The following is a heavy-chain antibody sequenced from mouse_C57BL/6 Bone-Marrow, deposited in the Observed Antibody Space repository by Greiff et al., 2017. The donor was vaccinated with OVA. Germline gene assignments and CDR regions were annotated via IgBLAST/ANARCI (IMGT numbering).Heavy chain of an antibody. CDR2: IYPRSGST. Sequence: LVESGAELARPGASVKLSCKASGYTFTSYGISWVKQRTGQGLEWIGKIYPRSGSTYYNEKFKGKATLTADESSSTAYMELRSLTSEDSAVDVRARQLVYGNYYAMDYWGQGTSVTVSS. CDR1: GYTFTSYG. V-gene: IGHV1-81*01. CDR3: ARQLVYGNYYAMDY. J-gene: IGHJ4*01. D-gene: IGHD2-10*02.